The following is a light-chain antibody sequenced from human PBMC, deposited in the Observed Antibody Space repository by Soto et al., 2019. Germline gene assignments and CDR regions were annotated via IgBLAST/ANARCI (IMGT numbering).Light chain of an antibody. CDR2: DVN. J-gene: IGLJ2*01. Sequence: QSVLTQPRSVSGSPGQSVTISCTGTSSDVGDYDYVSWYQHHPGKAPKLMIYDVNKRPSGVPDRFSGSKSGNTASLTISGLQAEDEADYFCCSYAGSLEVFGGGTKVTVL. V-gene: IGLV2-11*01. CDR1: SSDVGDYDY. CDR3: CSYAGSLEV.